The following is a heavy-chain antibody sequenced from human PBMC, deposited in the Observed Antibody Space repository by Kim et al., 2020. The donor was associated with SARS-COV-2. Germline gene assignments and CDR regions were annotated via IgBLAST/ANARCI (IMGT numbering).Heavy chain of an antibody. CDR3: ARREHYDFWSGYLGRYYYYYGMDV. CDR2: ISSSGSTI. CDR1: GFTFSSYE. V-gene: IGHV3-48*03. D-gene: IGHD3-3*01. Sequence: GGSLRLSCAASGFTFSSYEMNWVRQAPGKGLEWVSYISSSGSTIYYADSVKGRFTISRDNAKNSLYLQMNSLRAEDTAVYYCARREHYDFWSGYLGRYYYYYGMDVWGQGTTVTVSS. J-gene: IGHJ6*02.